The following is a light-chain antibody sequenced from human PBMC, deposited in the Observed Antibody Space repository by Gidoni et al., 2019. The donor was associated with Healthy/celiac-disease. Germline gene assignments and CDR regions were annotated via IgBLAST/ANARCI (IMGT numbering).Light chain of an antibody. V-gene: IGKV1-39*01. CDR3: QQSYSTPVT. J-gene: IGKJ3*01. CDR1: PSISSY. CDR2: AAS. Sequence: DIQMTQSPSSLSASVGDRVTITCRASPSISSYLTRYQQKPGKAPKLLIYAASSLQSGVPARFSGRGSGTDFTLTISSLQPEDFATYDCQQSYSTPVTFGPGTKVDIK.